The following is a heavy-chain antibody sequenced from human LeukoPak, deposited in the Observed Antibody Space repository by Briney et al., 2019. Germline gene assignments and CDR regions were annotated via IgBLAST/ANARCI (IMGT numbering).Heavy chain of an antibody. CDR2: ISISSSYI. CDR3: ARGRSGYCSTTSCSRPPDY. CDR1: GFTFSSYS. J-gene: IGHJ4*02. Sequence: SGGSLRLSCAASGFTFSSYSMNWVRQAPGKGLEWVSSISISSSYIYYADSVKGRFTISRDNAKNSLYLQMNSLRAEDTVVYFCARGRSGYCSTTSCSRPPDYWGQGTLVTVSS. V-gene: IGHV3-21*01. D-gene: IGHD2-2*03.